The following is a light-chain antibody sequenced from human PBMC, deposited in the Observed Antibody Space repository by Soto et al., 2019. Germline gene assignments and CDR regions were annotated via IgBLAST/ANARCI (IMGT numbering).Light chain of an antibody. CDR3: QQRGDWPPSLT. CDR2: DAS. V-gene: IGKV3-11*01. CDR1: QSVNIY. J-gene: IGKJ4*01. Sequence: VVLTQSPVTLSLSPGVRATLSCRASQSVNIYLAWYQHKPGQAPRLLIYDASKRAPGIPARFSGSGSGTDFTLTISSLEAEDFAVYYCQQRGDWPPSLTFGGGTKVEI.